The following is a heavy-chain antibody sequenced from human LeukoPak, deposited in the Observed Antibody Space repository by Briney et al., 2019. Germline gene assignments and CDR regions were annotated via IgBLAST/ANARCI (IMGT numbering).Heavy chain of an antibody. Sequence: PGRSLRLSCAASGFTFSSHAMHWVRQAPGKGLEWLTFISYTGRDKYYADSVKGRFTTSRDNYKNTLYLQMNSLRAEDTALYYCARDSSMTPVTMDFDYWGQGTLVTVSS. V-gene: IGHV3-30*04. CDR2: ISYTGRDK. J-gene: IGHJ4*02. CDR3: ARDSSMTPVTMDFDY. CDR1: GFTFSSHA. D-gene: IGHD4-17*01.